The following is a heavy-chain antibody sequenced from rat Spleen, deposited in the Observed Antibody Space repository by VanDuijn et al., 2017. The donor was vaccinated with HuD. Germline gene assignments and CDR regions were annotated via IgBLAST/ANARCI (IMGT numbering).Heavy chain of an antibody. CDR3: ASYSPYWYFDF. Sequence: EVQLVESDGGLVQPGRSLKLSCAASGFTFSDYYMAWVRQAPTKGLEWVATISSDGGRNFYRDSVKGRFTISRDNAKSTLYLQMDSLRSEETATYYGASYSPYWYFDFWGPGTMVTVSS. CDR2: ISSDGGRN. V-gene: IGHV5-29*01. D-gene: IGHD1-1*01. J-gene: IGHJ1*01. CDR1: GFTFSDYY.